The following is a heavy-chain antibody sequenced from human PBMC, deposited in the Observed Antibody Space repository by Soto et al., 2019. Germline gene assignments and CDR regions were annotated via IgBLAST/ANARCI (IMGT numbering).Heavy chain of an antibody. D-gene: IGHD6-13*01. J-gene: IGHJ4*02. Sequence: MSLTCAVAGDAICSDIWWSWFRQPPGKGLEWIGEVYHSGNTNYNPSPKSRVIISVDKSKNQFSLKLSSVTDADTAMYYCARGERQQQRDYWGQGTLVTVS. V-gene: IGHV4-4*02. CDR1: GDAICSDIW. CDR3: ARGERQQQRDY. CDR2: VYHSGNT.